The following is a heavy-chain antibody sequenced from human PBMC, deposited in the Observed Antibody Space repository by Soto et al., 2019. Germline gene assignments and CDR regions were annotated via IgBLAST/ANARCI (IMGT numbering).Heavy chain of an antibody. CDR2: ISWNSGSI. J-gene: IGHJ3*02. CDR3: AKDYHSGWATNGAFHI. D-gene: IGHD6-19*01. Sequence: HPGGSLRLSCAASGFTFDDYAMHWVRQVPGKGLEWVSGISWNSGSIGYADSVKGRFTISRDSAKNSLYLQMNRLRAEDTALYYCAKDYHSGWATNGAFHIWGQGTMVTVSS. V-gene: IGHV3-9*01. CDR1: GFTFDDYA.